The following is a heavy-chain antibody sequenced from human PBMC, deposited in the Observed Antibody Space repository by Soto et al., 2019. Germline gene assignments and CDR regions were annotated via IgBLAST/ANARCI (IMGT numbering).Heavy chain of an antibody. CDR3: AKAGFWSGYYSLVDY. V-gene: IGHV3-9*01. J-gene: IGHJ4*02. CDR1: GFTFDDYA. D-gene: IGHD3-3*01. Sequence: EVQLVESGGGLVQPGRSLRLSCAASGFTFDDYAMHWVRQAPGKGLEWVSGISWNSGSIGYADSVKGRFTISRDNAKNSLYLPMNSLRAEDTALYYCAKAGFWSGYYSLVDYWGQGTLVTVSS. CDR2: ISWNSGSI.